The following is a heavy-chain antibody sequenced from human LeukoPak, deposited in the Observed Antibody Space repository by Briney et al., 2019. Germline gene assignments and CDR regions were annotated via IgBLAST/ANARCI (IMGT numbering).Heavy chain of an antibody. CDR2: ISGSGGST. Sequence: GGSLRLSCAASGFTFSSYAMSWVRQAPGKGLEWVSAISGSGGSTYYADSVKGRFTISRDNSKNTLYLQMNSLRAEDTAVYYCAKEGFYCSGGSCCSFYYYYMDVWGKGTTVTVSS. V-gene: IGHV3-23*01. CDR3: AKEGFYCSGGSCCSFYYYYMDV. CDR1: GFTFSSYA. J-gene: IGHJ6*03. D-gene: IGHD2-15*01.